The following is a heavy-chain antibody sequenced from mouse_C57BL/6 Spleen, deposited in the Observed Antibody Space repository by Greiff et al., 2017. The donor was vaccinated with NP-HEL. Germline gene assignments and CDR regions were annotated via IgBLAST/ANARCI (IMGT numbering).Heavy chain of an antibody. V-gene: IGHV1-62-2*01. CDR2: FYPGSGSI. J-gene: IGHJ1*03. D-gene: IGHD1-1*01. Sequence: VKLQQSGAELVKPGASVKLSCKASGYTFTEYTIHWVKQRSGQGLEWIGWFYPGSGSIKYNEKFKDKATLTADKSSSTVYMELSRLTSEDSAVYFCARHEGITTVEGSHGYFDVWGTGTTVTVSS. CDR1: GYTFTEYT. CDR3: ARHEGITTVEGSHGYFDV.